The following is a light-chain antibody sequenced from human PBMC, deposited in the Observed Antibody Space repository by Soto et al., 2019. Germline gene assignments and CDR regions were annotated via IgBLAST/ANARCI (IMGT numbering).Light chain of an antibody. V-gene: IGKV3-20*01. J-gene: IGKJ1*01. Sequence: EIVLTQSPGTLSLSPGERATLSCRASQSVSSSYLAWYQQKPSQAPRLFIYGASSRGTGIPDRFSGSGSGTDFTLTISRLEPEVFAVYYCQQYGSSPTLGQGTKVEIK. CDR3: QQYGSSPT. CDR1: QSVSSSY. CDR2: GAS.